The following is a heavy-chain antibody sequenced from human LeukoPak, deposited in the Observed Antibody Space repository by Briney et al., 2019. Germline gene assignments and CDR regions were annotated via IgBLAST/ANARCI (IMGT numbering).Heavy chain of an antibody. V-gene: IGHV3-30*03. CDR3: ARDPNCSGGSCFDY. J-gene: IGHJ4*02. D-gene: IGHD2-15*01. CDR1: GFTFSSYN. Sequence: PGRSLRLSCAASGFTFSSYNMHWVRQAPGKGLEWVAVTSYDGRNKYYTDSVKGRFTISRDNSKNTLYLQMNSLRAEDTAVYYCARDPNCSGGSCFDYWGQGTLVTVSS. CDR2: TSYDGRNK.